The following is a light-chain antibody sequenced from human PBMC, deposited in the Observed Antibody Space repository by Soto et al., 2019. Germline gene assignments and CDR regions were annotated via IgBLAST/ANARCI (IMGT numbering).Light chain of an antibody. CDR2: EDY. CDR3: CSYAGSYTHV. J-gene: IGLJ1*01. CDR1: TSDVGTYNL. V-gene: IGLV2-14*02. Sequence: QSALTQPASVSGSPGQSITISCTGTTSDVGTYNLVSWYQQHPGKAPKVIISEDYKRPSGVPDRFSGSKSGNTASLTIYGLQAEDEADYHCCSYAGSYTHVFGTGTKVTVL.